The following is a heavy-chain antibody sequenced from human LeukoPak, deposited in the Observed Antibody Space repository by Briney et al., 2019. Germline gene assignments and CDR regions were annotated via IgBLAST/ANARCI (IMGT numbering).Heavy chain of an antibody. CDR3: NCSPGGEYSLGY. CDR1: GDSISNANHY. D-gene: IGHD2-15*01. CDR2: TYATGTT. V-gene: IGHV4-61*02. J-gene: IGHJ4*02. Sequence: SETLSLTCTVSGDSISNANHYWSWIRQPAGKGLEWMGRTYATGTTNYNPSLKSRVTISADMSKNPFTLKLSSVTDADTAEYSCNCSPGGEYSLGYWGQGTLVTVSS.